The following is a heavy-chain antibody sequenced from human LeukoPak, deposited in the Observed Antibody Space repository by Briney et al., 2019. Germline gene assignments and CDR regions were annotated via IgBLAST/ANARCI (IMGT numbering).Heavy chain of an antibody. CDR3: ASLVRGVILPYFDY. Sequence: SVKVSCKASGYTFTSYGISWVRQAPGQGLEWMGGIIPIFGTANYAQKFQGRVTITADESTSTAYMELSSLRSEDTAVYYCASLVRGVILPYFDYWGQGTLVTVSS. V-gene: IGHV1-69*13. CDR2: IIPIFGTA. CDR1: GYTFTSYG. D-gene: IGHD3-10*01. J-gene: IGHJ4*02.